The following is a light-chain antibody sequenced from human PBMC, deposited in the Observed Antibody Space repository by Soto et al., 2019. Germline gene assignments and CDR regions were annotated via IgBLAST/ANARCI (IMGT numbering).Light chain of an antibody. J-gene: IGKJ1*01. CDR1: EGVSTW. Sequence: DVQMTQSPTSVSASVGDRVTITCRASEGVSTWLAWYKQKPGKAPKLLIYAASSLQSGVPSRFSGSGSGTDFILTISSLQHEDFATYYCQQSYGSLTWTFGQGTKVDIK. CDR3: QQSYGSLTWT. V-gene: IGKV1-12*01. CDR2: AAS.